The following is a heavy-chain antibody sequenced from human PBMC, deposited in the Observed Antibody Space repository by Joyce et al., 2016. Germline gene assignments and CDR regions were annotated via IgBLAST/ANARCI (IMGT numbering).Heavy chain of an antibody. Sequence: EVQLVQSGTEVKKPGESLRISCKGSGYSFTRYWIGWVRQMPGKGREWRGIVEPGDAETKYSPSFEGQGTISADKSISTAFLQWRSLKASDTAIYDCARHGWQGSGWSQLDSWGQGTLVTVSS. CDR1: GYSFTRYW. CDR3: ARHGWQGSGWSQLDS. CDR2: VEPGDAET. J-gene: IGHJ4*02. V-gene: IGHV5-51*01. D-gene: IGHD6-19*01.